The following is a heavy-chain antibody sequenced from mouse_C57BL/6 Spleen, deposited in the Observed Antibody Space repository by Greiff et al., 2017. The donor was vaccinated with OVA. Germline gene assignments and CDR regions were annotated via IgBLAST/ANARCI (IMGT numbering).Heavy chain of an antibody. Sequence: VQLQQPGAELVMPGASVKLSCKASGYTFTSYWMHWVKQRPGQGLEWIGEIDPSDSYTKYNQKFKGKSTLTVNKSSSTAYMQLSSLTSEDSAVYYCARASTVVDWDFDVWGTGTTVTVSS. J-gene: IGHJ1*03. CDR1: GYTFTSYW. V-gene: IGHV1-69*01. CDR3: ARASTVVDWDFDV. D-gene: IGHD1-1*01. CDR2: IDPSDSYT.